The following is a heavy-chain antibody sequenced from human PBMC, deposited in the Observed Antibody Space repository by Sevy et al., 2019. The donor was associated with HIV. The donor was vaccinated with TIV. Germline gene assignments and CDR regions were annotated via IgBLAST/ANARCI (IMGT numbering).Heavy chain of an antibody. CDR2: INQEGSEK. V-gene: IGHV3-7*01. CDR3: VRAGSYGDTYLYDYGMDV. CDR1: GFSFRSYW. J-gene: IGHJ6*02. Sequence: GGSLRLSCVASGFSFRSYWMTWVRQAPGKGLEWVANINQEGSEKYYVDSVKGRFTISRDNAKNSLYLQINSLRVEDTAVYYCVRAGSYGDTYLYDYGMDVWGQGTTVTVSS. D-gene: IGHD3-16*01.